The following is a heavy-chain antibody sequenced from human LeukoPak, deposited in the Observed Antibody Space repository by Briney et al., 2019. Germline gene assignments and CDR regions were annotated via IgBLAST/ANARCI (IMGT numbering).Heavy chain of an antibody. J-gene: IGHJ4*02. D-gene: IGHD2-15*01. CDR2: IYTSGST. CDR1: GGSISSYY. V-gene: IGHV4-4*07. CDR3: ARGAIYCSGGSCFDY. Sequence: PSETLSLTCTGSGGSISSYYWSWIRQPAGKGLEWIGRIYTSGSTNYNPSLKSRVTMSVDTSKNQFSLKLSSVTAADTAVYYCARGAIYCSGGSCFDYWGQGTLVTVSS.